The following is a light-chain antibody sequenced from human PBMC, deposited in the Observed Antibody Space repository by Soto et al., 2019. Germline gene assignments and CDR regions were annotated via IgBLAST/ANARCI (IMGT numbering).Light chain of an antibody. V-gene: IGLV2-14*03. Sequence: QSALTQPASVSGSPGQSITISCTGTNSDIGGYNFVTWYQQHPDKAPKLMFYDVTNRPSGVSNRFSGSKSGKTASLTISGLQAEDEAVYYCSSYTSTNTVVFGGGSKLTVL. J-gene: IGLJ2*01. CDR3: SSYTSTNTVV. CDR2: DVT. CDR1: NSDIGGYNF.